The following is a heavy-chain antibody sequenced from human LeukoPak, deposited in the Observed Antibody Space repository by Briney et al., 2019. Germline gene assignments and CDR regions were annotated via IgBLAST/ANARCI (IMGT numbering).Heavy chain of an antibody. Sequence: GGSLRLSCAASGFTFGSYSMSWVRQAPGKGLEWVSAISAGSSTTYYADSVKGRFTISRDNSKNTLFLQMSSLRAEDTALYYCARKYGSGKYPLDYWGQGSLVTVSS. J-gene: IGHJ4*02. CDR2: ISAGSSTT. CDR1: GFTFGSYS. CDR3: ARKYGSGKYPLDY. V-gene: IGHV3-23*01. D-gene: IGHD3-10*01.